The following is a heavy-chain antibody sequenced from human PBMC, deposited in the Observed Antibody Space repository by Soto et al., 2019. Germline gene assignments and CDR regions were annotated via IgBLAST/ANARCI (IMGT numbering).Heavy chain of an antibody. CDR3: AGGLTGDFDY. CDR2: IYYSGST. CDR1: GGSISSSSYY. D-gene: IGHD7-27*01. Sequence: SETLSLTCTVSGGSISSSSYYWGWIRQPPGKGLEWIGSIYYSGSTYYNPSLKSRVTISVDTSKNQFSLKLSSVTAADTAVYYCAGGLTGDFDYWGQGTLVTVSS. V-gene: IGHV4-39*01. J-gene: IGHJ4*02.